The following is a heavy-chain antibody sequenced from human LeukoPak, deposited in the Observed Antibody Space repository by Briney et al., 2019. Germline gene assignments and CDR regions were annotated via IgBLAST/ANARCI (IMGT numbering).Heavy chain of an antibody. D-gene: IGHD1-1*01. CDR3: ARVETYYYYMDV. V-gene: IGHV4-39*01. Sequence: SETLSLTCTVSGGSISSSSYYWGWIRQPPGKGLEWIGSIYHSGSTYYNPSLKSRVTISVDTSKNQFSLKLSSVTAADTAVYYCARVETYYYYMDVWGKGTTVTISS. CDR2: IYHSGST. CDR1: GGSISSSSYY. J-gene: IGHJ6*03.